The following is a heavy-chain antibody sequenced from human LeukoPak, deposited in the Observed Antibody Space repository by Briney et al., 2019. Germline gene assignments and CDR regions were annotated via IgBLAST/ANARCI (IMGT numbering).Heavy chain of an antibody. Sequence: GGSLRLSCAASGFTFSSYAMSWVRQAPGKGLEWVSVICASGDNAYYADSVKGRFSISRDNSKNTLYLQMNNLRAEDTALYYCAKGSSSSCYGVSDVWGQGTTVTVS. V-gene: IGHV3-23*01. CDR1: GFTFSSYA. CDR3: AKGSSSSCYGVSDV. D-gene: IGHD2-2*01. CDR2: ICASGDNA. J-gene: IGHJ6*02.